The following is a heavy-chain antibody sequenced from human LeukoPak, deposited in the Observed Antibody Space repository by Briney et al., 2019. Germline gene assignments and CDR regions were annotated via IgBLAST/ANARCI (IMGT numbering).Heavy chain of an antibody. V-gene: IGHV4-34*01. CDR2: INHSGST. J-gene: IGHJ5*02. CDR3: ARGLRFWYNWFDP. CDR1: GGSFSGYY. Sequence: KPSETLSLTRAVYGGSFSGYYWSWIRQPPGKGLEWIGEINHSGSTSYNPSLKSRVTISVDTSKNQFSLKLSSVTAADTAVYYCARGLRFWYNWFDPWGQGTLVTVSS. D-gene: IGHD3-3*01.